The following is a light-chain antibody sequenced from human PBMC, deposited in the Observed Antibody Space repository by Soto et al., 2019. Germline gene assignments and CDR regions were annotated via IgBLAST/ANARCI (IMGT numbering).Light chain of an antibody. CDR3: ATWDDSLNSPL. J-gene: IGLJ2*01. CDR2: KNN. CDR1: SSNIGSNY. V-gene: IGLV1-47*01. Sequence: QSVLTQTPSASGTPGQRVTISCSGRSSNIGSNYVYWYQQFPGTAPKLLIYKNNERPSGVPDRFSGSKSGTSASLAISGLRSEDEADYYCATWDDSLNSPLFGGGTKLTVL.